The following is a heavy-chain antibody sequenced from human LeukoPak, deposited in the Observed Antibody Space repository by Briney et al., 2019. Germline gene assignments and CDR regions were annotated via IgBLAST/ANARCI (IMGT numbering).Heavy chain of an antibody. Sequence: GGSLRLSCATSGFTFSSYNMNWVRQAPGKGLEWVSSISSSSSYIYYADSVKGRFTISRDNAKNSLYLQMNSLRAEDTAVYYCASSFRGVIVYWGQGTLVTVSS. CDR1: GFTFSSYN. CDR3: ASSFRGVIVY. CDR2: ISSSSSYI. D-gene: IGHD3-10*01. J-gene: IGHJ4*02. V-gene: IGHV3-21*01.